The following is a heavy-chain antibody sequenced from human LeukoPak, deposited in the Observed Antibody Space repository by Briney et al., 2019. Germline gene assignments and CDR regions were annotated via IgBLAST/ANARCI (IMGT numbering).Heavy chain of an antibody. CDR2: ISYDGSNK. CDR3: AKDHLQAQQVVGY. J-gene: IGHJ4*02. Sequence: GGSLRLSCAASGFTFSSYAMHWVRQAPGKGLEWVAVISYDGSNKYYADSVKGRFTISRDNSKNTLYLQMSSLRAEDTAVYYCAKDHLQAQQVVGYWGQGTLVTVSS. V-gene: IGHV3-30-3*01. CDR1: GFTFSSYA. D-gene: IGHD6-13*01.